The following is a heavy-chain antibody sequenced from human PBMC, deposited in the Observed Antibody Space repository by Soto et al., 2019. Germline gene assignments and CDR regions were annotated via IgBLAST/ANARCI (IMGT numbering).Heavy chain of an antibody. Sequence: GESLSLTCAASGCTISSYCWHWVRQAPGKGLEWVAVIWYDGSNKYYADSVRGRFTISRDNSKKTLYLQMKSLRAEERAVYYCLRRSCYGVLDFWGQGTLVTVSS. CDR1: GCTISSYC. CDR3: LRRSCYGVLDF. V-gene: IGHV3-33*01. J-gene: IGHJ4*02. CDR2: IWYDGSNK. D-gene: IGHD4-17*01.